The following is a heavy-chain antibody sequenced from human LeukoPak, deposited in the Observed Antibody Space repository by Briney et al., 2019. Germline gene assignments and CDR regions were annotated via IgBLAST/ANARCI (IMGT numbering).Heavy chain of an antibody. CDR1: GFTFSSHS. V-gene: IGHV3-66*01. D-gene: IGHD4-17*01. J-gene: IGHJ4*02. CDR3: ARDLTVVDY. CDR2: IYSGGST. Sequence: GGSLRLSCVASGFTFSSHSMNWVRQAPGKGLEWVSVIYSGGSTYYADPVKGRFTISRDNSKNTLYLQMNSLRAEDTAVYYCARDLTVVDYWGQGTLVTVSS.